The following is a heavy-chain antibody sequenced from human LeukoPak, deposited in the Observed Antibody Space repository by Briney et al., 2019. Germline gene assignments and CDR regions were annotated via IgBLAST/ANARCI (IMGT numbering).Heavy chain of an antibody. J-gene: IGHJ6*03. D-gene: IGHD3-22*01. CDR2: ISSSSSTI. CDR1: GFTFSSYS. CDR3: ARPGDSSGYYPAFYYYMDV. V-gene: IGHV3-48*04. Sequence: GGSLRLSCAASGFTFSSYSMNWVRQAPGKGLEWVSYISSSSSTIYYADSVKGRFTISRDNAKNSLYLQMNSLRAEDTAVYYCARPGDSSGYYPAFYYYMDVWGKGTTVTVSS.